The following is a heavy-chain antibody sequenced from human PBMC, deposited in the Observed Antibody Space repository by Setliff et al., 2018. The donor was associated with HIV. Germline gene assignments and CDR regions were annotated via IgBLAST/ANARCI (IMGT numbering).Heavy chain of an antibody. Sequence: SETLSLTCTVSGGSISSHYWSWIRQPPGKGLEWIGYIYTSENTNYNPSLKSRLTISVDTSKNQFSLNLNSVTAADTAVYYCARPGSLFYWVDPWGQGTLVTVSS. V-gene: IGHV4-4*08. J-gene: IGHJ5*02. CDR2: IYTSENT. D-gene: IGHD3-3*01. CDR3: ARPGSLFYWVDP. CDR1: GGSISSHY.